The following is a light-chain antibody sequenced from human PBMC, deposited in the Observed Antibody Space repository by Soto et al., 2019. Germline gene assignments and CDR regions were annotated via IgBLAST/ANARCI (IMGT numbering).Light chain of an antibody. Sequence: EIVLTQSPGTLSFSPGERATLSCRASQSVSSSYLAWYQQKPGQAPRLLIYGASSRATGIPDRFSGSGSGTDFTLTISRLEPEDFAVYYCQQYGSGLGFGGGTKVDIK. V-gene: IGKV3-20*01. CDR3: QQYGSGLG. CDR1: QSVSSSY. CDR2: GAS. J-gene: IGKJ4*01.